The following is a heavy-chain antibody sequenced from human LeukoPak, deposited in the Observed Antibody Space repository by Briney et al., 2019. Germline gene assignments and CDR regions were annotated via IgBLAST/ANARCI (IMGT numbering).Heavy chain of an antibody. J-gene: IGHJ4*02. D-gene: IGHD6-13*01. Sequence: ASVKVSCKASGYTFTSYGISWVRQAPGQGLEWMGWISAYNGNTNYAQKFQGRVTITRDTSASTAYMELSSLRSEDTAVYYCASPGPYSSSWLLDYWGQGTLVTVSS. CDR1: GYTFTSYG. CDR2: ISAYNGNT. V-gene: IGHV1-18*01. CDR3: ASPGPYSSSWLLDY.